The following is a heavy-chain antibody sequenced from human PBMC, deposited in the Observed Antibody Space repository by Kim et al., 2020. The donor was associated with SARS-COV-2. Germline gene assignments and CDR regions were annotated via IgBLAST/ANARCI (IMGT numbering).Heavy chain of an antibody. Sequence: GGSLRLSCATSGFTFSNYAMNWVRQPAGKGPEWVSTITGSGESKYYADSVKGRFTISRDNSNNTLYLLMDSLRTEDTATYYCAKDPNTWARGIMNPWGQGTLVIVSS. J-gene: IGHJ5*02. CDR1: GFTFSNYA. CDR2: ITGSGESK. D-gene: IGHD3-10*01. CDR3: AKDPNTWARGIMNP. V-gene: IGHV3-23*01.